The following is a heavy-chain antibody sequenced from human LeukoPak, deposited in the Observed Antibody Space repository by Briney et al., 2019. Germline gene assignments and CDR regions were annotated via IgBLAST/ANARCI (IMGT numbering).Heavy chain of an antibody. J-gene: IGHJ2*01. CDR3: ARGPNYWYFDL. CDR1: GGSISSYY. Sequence: EASETLSLTCTVSGGSISSYYWSWIRQPPGKGLEWIGYIYYSRSTNYNPSLKSRVTISVDTSKNQFSLKLSSVTAADTAVYYCARGPNYWYFDLWGRGTLVTVSS. V-gene: IGHV4-59*01. CDR2: IYYSRST.